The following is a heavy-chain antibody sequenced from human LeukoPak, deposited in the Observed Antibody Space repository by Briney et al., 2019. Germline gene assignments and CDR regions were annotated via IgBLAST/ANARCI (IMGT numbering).Heavy chain of an antibody. Sequence: SETLSLTCTVSGGSFTSYYWSWIRQPPGKGLEWIGYIYYSGSTNYNPSLKSRVSILVDTSKKQFSLELSSVTAADTAVYYCARLLTSSTSWHIDYWGQGTLVTVSS. CDR3: ARLLTSSTSWHIDY. CDR1: GGSFTSYY. CDR2: IYYSGST. J-gene: IGHJ4*02. D-gene: IGHD2-2*01. V-gene: IGHV4-59*12.